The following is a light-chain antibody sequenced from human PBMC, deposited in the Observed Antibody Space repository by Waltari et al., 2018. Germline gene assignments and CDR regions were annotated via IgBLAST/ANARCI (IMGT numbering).Light chain of an antibody. CDR2: GTS. CDR3: HQYDQTPWT. CDR1: RRVGASF. Sequence: PGETATLSCRASRRVGASFLAWYHQRPGQSPRLLIYGTSTRAAGIPDRFSGDGSGTDFTLIIRRLEPEDLGVYFCHQYDQTPWTFGQGTTVE. V-gene: IGKV3-20*01. J-gene: IGKJ1*01.